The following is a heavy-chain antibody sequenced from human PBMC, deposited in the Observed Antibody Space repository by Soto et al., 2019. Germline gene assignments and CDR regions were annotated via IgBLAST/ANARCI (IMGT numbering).Heavy chain of an antibody. CDR3: ASACYGDYSYYYYGMDV. D-gene: IGHD4-17*01. CDR1: GITFSSYA. V-gene: IGHV3-23*01. CDR2: ISGSGGST. J-gene: IGHJ6*02. Sequence: EVQLLESGGGLVQPGGSLRLSCAASGITFSSYAMSWVRQAPGKGLEWVSGISGSGGSTYYADSVKGRFTISRDNSKNTLHPQMNSLRAEDTAVYYCASACYGDYSYYYYGMDVWGQGTTVTVSS.